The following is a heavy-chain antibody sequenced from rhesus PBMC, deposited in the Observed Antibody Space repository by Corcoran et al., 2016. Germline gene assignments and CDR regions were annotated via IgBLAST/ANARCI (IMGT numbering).Heavy chain of an antibody. CDR2: ITYGGST. Sequence: QVQLQESGPGLVKPSETLSLTCAVSGYSISRGYHWSWIRQPPGKGREWIGYITYGGSTRDNPSLKSRVTISRDTSKNQFSLKLSSVTAADTAVYYCARDVAAAGIYWGQGVLVTVSS. D-gene: IGHD6-31*01. J-gene: IGHJ4*01. CDR1: GYSISRGYH. CDR3: ARDVAAAGIY. V-gene: IGHV4-122*02.